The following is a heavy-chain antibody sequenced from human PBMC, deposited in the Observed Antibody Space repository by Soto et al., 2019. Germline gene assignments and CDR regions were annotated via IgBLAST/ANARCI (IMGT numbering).Heavy chain of an antibody. Sequence: SETLSLTCAVYGVSFSGYYWSWIRHPPGKGLEWIGEINHSGRTNYNPSLKSRVTISVDTSKNQFSLKLSSVTAADTAVYYCARTVVATIFGRFDYWGQGTLVTVSS. CDR1: GVSFSGYY. J-gene: IGHJ4*02. V-gene: IGHV4-34*01. CDR2: INHSGRT. CDR3: ARTVVATIFGRFDY. D-gene: IGHD5-12*01.